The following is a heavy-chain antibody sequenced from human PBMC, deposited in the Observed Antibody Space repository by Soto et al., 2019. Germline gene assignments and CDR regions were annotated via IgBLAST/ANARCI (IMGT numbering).Heavy chain of an antibody. J-gene: IGHJ6*03. D-gene: IGHD3-10*01. Sequence: ASVKVSCKASGYTFTGYYIHWVRQAPGQGLEWMGWIDPNSGGTKYAQKFQGGVTMTRDTSLSTAYMELSRLRSDDTAVYYCARGGYYGSGGYLPTSPYYYMDVWGKGTTLSVSS. CDR2: IDPNSGGT. CDR1: GYTFTGYY. V-gene: IGHV1-2*02. CDR3: ARGGYYGSGGYLPTSPYYYMDV.